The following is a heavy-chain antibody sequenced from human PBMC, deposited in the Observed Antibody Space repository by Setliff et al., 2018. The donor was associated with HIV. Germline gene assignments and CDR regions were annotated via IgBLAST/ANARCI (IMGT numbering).Heavy chain of an antibody. CDR1: GGSISSYY. D-gene: IGHD2-8*01. Sequence: SETLSLTCTVSGGSISSYYWSWIRQPPGKGLEWIGYIYYSGSTNYNPSLKSRVAISVDTSKNQLSLNLSSVTAADTAVYYCARSRPRSMDLYLDVWGKGTTVTVSS. V-gene: IGHV4-59*01. J-gene: IGHJ6*03. CDR3: ARSRPRSMDLYLDV. CDR2: IYYSGST.